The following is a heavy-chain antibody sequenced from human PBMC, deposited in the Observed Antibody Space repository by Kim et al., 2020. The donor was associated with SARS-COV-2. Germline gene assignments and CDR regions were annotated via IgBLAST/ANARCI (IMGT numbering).Heavy chain of an antibody. Sequence: SVKVSCKASGGTFSSYAISWVRQAPGQGLEWIGGIIPIFGTANYAQKFQGRVTITADESTSTAYMELSSLRSEDTAVYYCARGGSGWTNWYFDLWGRGTLVTVSS. CDR3: ARGGSGWTNWYFDL. J-gene: IGHJ2*01. V-gene: IGHV1-69*13. CDR1: GGTFSSYA. D-gene: IGHD6-19*01. CDR2: IIPIFGTA.